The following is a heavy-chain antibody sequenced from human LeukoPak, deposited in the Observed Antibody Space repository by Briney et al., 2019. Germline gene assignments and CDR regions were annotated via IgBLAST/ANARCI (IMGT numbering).Heavy chain of an antibody. CDR1: GYSFSGYW. CDR2: IYSGDSDT. V-gene: IGHV5-51*01. D-gene: IGHD6-13*01. J-gene: IGHJ4*02. CDR3: ARRSGYSSGWYDY. Sequence: GESLKISCKGSGYSFSGYWIGWVRQMPGKGLEWMGIIYSGDSDTRYSPSFQGQVTISADKSISTAYLQRSSLKASDSAMYYCARRSGYSSGWYDYWGQGTLVTVSS.